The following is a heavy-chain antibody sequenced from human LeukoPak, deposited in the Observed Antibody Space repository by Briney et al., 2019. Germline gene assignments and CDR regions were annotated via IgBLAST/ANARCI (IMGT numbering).Heavy chain of an antibody. D-gene: IGHD4-17*01. CDR2: ISAYNGNT. J-gene: IGHJ3*02. CDR3: AKTYGDYVPFDI. Sequence: GASVKVSCKASGYTFTSYGISWVRQAPGQGLEWMGWISAYNGNTNYAQKLQGRVTMTTDTSTSTGYMELRSLRSDDTAVYYCAKTYGDYVPFDIWGQGTMVTVSS. CDR1: GYTFTSYG. V-gene: IGHV1-18*01.